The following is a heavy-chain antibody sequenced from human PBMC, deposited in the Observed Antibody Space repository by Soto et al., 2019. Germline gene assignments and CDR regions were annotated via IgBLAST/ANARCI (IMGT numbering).Heavy chain of an antibody. J-gene: IGHJ5*02. V-gene: IGHV4-59*01. Sequence: PSETLSLTCTVSGGSISSYYWSWIRQPPGKGLEWIGYIYYSGSTNYNPSLKSRVTISVDTSKNQFSLKLSSVTAADTAVYYCARDRYYDDSSGYYYNWFDPWGQGTLVTVSS. CDR1: GGSISSYY. CDR3: ARDRYYDDSSGYYYNWFDP. CDR2: IYYSGST. D-gene: IGHD3-22*01.